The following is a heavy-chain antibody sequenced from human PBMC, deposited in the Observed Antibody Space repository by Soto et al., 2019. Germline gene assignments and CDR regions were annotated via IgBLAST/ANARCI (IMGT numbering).Heavy chain of an antibody. J-gene: IGHJ6*02. CDR2: IYSNGDT. Sequence: SETLSLTCSVSSDSMNSGGYYWSWIRQHPGKGLEWIGYIYSNGDTYYNPSLKSRVTISVDTSKNQFSLNLTSVTAAGTAVYYCARRGGSSSGYYYYAMDVWGQGTTVTVSS. D-gene: IGHD6-6*01. CDR1: SDSMNSGGYY. CDR3: ARRGGSSSGYYYYAMDV. V-gene: IGHV4-31*03.